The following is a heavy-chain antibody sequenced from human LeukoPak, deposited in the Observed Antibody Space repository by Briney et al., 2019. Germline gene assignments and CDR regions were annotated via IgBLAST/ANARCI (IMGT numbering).Heavy chain of an antibody. J-gene: IGHJ4*02. CDR3: ARNGWGYFDY. Sequence: SETLSLTCAVYGGSFSGYYWSWIRQPPGKGLEWIGEINHSGSTNYNPSLKSRVTISVDTSKNQFSLKLSSVTAADTAVYYCARNGWGYFDYWGQGTLVTVSS. D-gene: IGHD3-16*01. CDR1: GGSFSGYY. CDR2: INHSGST. V-gene: IGHV4-34*01.